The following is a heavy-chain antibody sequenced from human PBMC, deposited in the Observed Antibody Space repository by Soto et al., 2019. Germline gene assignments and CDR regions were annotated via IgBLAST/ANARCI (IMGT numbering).Heavy chain of an antibody. Sequence: SETLSLTCTVSGGSISSYYWSWIRQPPGKGLEWIGYIYYGGSTNYNPPLKSRVTISVDTSKNQFSLKLSSVTAADTAVYYCARVELVSIAFDYWGQGTLVTVSS. J-gene: IGHJ4*02. CDR2: IYYGGST. CDR3: ARVELVSIAFDY. V-gene: IGHV4-59*01. CDR1: GGSISSYY. D-gene: IGHD2-21*01.